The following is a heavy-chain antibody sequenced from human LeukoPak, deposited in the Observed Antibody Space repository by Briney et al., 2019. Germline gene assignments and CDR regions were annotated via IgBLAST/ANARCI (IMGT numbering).Heavy chain of an antibody. J-gene: IGHJ4*02. Sequence: SETLSLTCTVSGDSISKSNYYWGWIRQPPGKDLECIGTIYYSGRTYYNPSLKSRVTISVDTSKNQFSLKLSSVTAADTAVYYCARGPNWNDGADYWGQGTLVTVSS. V-gene: IGHV4-39*07. CDR1: GDSISKSNYY. CDR3: ARGPNWNDGADY. D-gene: IGHD1-1*01. CDR2: IYYSGRT.